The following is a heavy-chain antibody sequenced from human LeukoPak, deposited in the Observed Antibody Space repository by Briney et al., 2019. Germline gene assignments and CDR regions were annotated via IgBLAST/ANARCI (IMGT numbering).Heavy chain of an antibody. J-gene: IGHJ4*02. CDR2: IRYDGSNK. V-gene: IGHV3-30*02. D-gene: IGHD4-17*01. Sequence: GGSLRLSCAASGFTFSSYGMHWVRQAPGKGLEWVAFIRYDGSNKYYADSVKGRFTISRDNSKNTLYLQMNSLRAEDTAVYYCARGPWDYGDYYFDYWGQGTLVTVSS. CDR3: ARGPWDYGDYYFDY. CDR1: GFTFSSYG.